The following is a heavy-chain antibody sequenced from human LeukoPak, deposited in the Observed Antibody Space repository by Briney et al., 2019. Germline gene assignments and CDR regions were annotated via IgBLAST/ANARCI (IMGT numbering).Heavy chain of an antibody. CDR2: INHSGST. Sequence: PSETLSLTCAVYGGSFSGYYWSWIRQPPGNGLEWIGEINHSGSTNYNPSLKSRVTISVDTSKRQFSLRLTSVTAADTAVYYCARHVGTAAGPFDSWGQGTLVTVSS. CDR3: ARHVGTAAGPFDS. V-gene: IGHV4-34*01. CDR1: GGSFSGYY. D-gene: IGHD6-13*01. J-gene: IGHJ4*02.